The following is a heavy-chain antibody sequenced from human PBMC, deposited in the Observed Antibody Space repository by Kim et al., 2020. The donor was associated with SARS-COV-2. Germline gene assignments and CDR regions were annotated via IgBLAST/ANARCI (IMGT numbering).Heavy chain of an antibody. Sequence: GGSLRLSCAASGFTFSSYWMSWVRQAPGKGLEWVANIKQDGSEKYYVDSVKGRFTISRDNAKNSLYLQMNSLRAEDTAVYYCARGETLLWFGELRGDYWGQGTLVTVSS. D-gene: IGHD3-10*01. J-gene: IGHJ4*02. CDR2: IKQDGSEK. CDR1: GFTFSSYW. CDR3: ARGETLLWFGELRGDY. V-gene: IGHV3-7*03.